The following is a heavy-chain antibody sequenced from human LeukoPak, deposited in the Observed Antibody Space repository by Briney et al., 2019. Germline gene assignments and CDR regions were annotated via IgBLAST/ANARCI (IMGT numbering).Heavy chain of an antibody. CDR3: ARDYSNAPDAFDI. Sequence: PGGSLRLSCAASGFTFSSYSMNWVRQAPGEGLEWVSAISSSSSYISYADSVKGRFTISGDNAKNSLYLQMNSLRAEDTAVYYCARDYSNAPDAFDIWGQGTMVTVSS. CDR1: GFTFSSYS. CDR2: ISSSSSYI. V-gene: IGHV3-21*01. J-gene: IGHJ3*02. D-gene: IGHD4-11*01.